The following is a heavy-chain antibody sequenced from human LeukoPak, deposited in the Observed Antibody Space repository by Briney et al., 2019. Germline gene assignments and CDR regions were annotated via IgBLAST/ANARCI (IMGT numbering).Heavy chain of an antibody. V-gene: IGHV3-33*01. CDR2: IWYDGSSK. CDR1: GFTFSSSG. D-gene: IGHD5-18*01. CDR3: ARPLLDVDTAMVTFDY. Sequence: GGSLRLSCAASGFTFSSSGMHWVRQAPGKGLEWVAVIWYDGSSKYYADSVKGRFTISRDNAKNSLYLQMNSRRAEDTAVYYCARPLLDVDTAMVTFDYWGQGTLVTVSS. J-gene: IGHJ4*02.